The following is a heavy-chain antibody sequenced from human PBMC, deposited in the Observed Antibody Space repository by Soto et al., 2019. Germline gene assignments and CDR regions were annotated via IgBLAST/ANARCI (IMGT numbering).Heavy chain of an antibody. CDR1: GFTFSSYS. CDR3: ARGYCSGGSCGGAPSWFDP. CDR2: ISSSSSYI. V-gene: IGHV3-21*01. D-gene: IGHD2-15*01. Sequence: EVQLVESGGGLVKPGGSLRLSCAASGFTFSSYSMNWVRQAPGKGLEWVSSISSSSSYIYYADSVKGRFTISRDNAKNSLYLKMNSRRAEDTAGYYCARGYCSGGSCGGAPSWFDPWGQGTLVTVSS. J-gene: IGHJ5*02.